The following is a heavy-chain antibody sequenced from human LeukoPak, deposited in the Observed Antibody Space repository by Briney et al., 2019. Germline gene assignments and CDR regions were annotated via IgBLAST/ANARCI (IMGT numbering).Heavy chain of an antibody. CDR2: IYTNGNT. J-gene: IGHJ4*02. CDR1: GGSISSGIYY. CDR3: ARGDSSSWYEVCFDY. Sequence: PSETLSLTCTVSGGSISSGIYYWSWIRQPAGKGLEWIGRIYTNGNTNYNPSLKSRVTISVDTSKNQFSLNLTSVTAADTAVYYCARGDSSSWYEVCFDYWGQGTLVTVSS. V-gene: IGHV4-61*02. D-gene: IGHD6-13*01.